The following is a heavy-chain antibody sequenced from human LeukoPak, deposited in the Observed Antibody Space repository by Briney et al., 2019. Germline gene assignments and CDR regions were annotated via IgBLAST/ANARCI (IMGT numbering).Heavy chain of an antibody. D-gene: IGHD3-3*01. V-gene: IGHV3-30*18. CDR2: ISYDGSHK. CDR3: AKPADTPIAPPLFVGFNI. CDR1: GFTFTTYA. Sequence: GRSLRLSCAASGFTFTTYAIHWVRQAPGKGLEWVAVISYDGSHKYYGDSVKGRFTISRDNSKNTLYLQMNSLRVEDTAVYHGAKPADTPIAPPLFVGFNIGGKGTMVPVPS. J-gene: IGHJ3*02.